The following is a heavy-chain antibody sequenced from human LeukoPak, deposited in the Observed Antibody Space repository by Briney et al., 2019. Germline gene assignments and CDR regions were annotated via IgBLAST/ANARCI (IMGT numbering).Heavy chain of an antibody. CDR1: GGSISSGDYY. CDR2: IYYSGST. V-gene: IGHV4-30-4*01. D-gene: IGHD2-21*02. CDR3: ARDRCGGDCYSYAFDI. Sequence: SETLSPTCTVSGGSISSGDYYWSWIRQPPGKGLEWIGYIYYSGSTYYNPSLKSRVTISVDTSKNQFSLKLSSVTAADTAVYYCARDRCGGDCYSYAFDIWGQGTMVTVSS. J-gene: IGHJ3*02.